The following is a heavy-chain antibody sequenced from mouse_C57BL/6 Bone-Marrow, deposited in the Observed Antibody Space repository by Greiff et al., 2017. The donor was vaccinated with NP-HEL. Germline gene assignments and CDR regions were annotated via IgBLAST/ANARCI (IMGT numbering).Heavy chain of an antibody. V-gene: IGHV1-7*01. D-gene: IGHD1-1*01. J-gene: IGHJ4*01. Sequence: VKLQESGAELAKPGASVKLSCKASGYTFTSYWMHWVKQRPGQGLEWIGYINPSSGYTRYNQKFKDKATLTADKSSSTAYMQLSSLTYEDSAVYYCARWNYESYYAMDYWGQGTSVTVSS. CDR3: ARWNYESYYAMDY. CDR2: INPSSGYT. CDR1: GYTFTSYW.